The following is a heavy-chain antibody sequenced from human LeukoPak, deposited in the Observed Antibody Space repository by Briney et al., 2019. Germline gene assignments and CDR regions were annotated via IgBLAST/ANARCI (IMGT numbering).Heavy chain of an antibody. CDR3: ARDGADCSGGSCNYYYYMDV. V-gene: IGHV1-69*13. CDR1: GGTFSSYA. CDR2: IIPIFGTA. D-gene: IGHD2-15*01. Sequence: SVKVSCKASGGTFSSYAISWVRQTPGQGLEWMGGIIPIFGTANYAQKFQGRVTITADEPTSTAYMELSSLRSEDTAVYYCARDGADCSGGSCNYYYYMDVWGKGTTVTVSS. J-gene: IGHJ6*03.